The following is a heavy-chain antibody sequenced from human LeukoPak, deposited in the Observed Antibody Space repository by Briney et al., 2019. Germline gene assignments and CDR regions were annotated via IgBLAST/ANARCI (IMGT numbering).Heavy chain of an antibody. V-gene: IGHV4-38-2*02. Sequence: SETLSLTCAVSGYSISSGYYWGWIRQPPGKGLEWIGSIYHSGSTYNNPSLKSRVTISVDTSKNQFSLKLSSVTAADTAVYYCARDRSYSGSYGMDVWGKGTTVTVSS. CDR3: ARDRSYSGSYGMDV. J-gene: IGHJ6*04. CDR1: GYSISSGYY. D-gene: IGHD3-10*01. CDR2: IYHSGST.